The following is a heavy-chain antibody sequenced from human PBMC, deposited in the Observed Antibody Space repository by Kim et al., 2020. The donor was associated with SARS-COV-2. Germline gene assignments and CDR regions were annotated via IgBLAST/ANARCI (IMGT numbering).Heavy chain of an antibody. J-gene: IGHJ5*02. D-gene: IGHD6-6*01. V-gene: IGHV5-51*01. CDR3: ARSQLVDTYNWFDP. Sequence: RPSFQGQVTISADKSISTAYLPWSSLKASDTAMYYCARSQLVDTYNWFDPWGQGTLVTVSS.